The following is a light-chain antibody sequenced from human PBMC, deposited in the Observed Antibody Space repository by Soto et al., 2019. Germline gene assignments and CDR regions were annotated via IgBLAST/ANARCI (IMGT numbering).Light chain of an antibody. CDR2: GAS. CDR1: QSVRSH. J-gene: IGKJ5*01. CDR3: QQYKNWPL. Sequence: KVMTRSSGTLSVSPGEGVTLSCRASQSVRSHLAWYQQKPGQPPRLLIYGASTRATGIPARFSGSGFGTEFTLTISSLQSEDFAVYYCQQYKNWPLFGQGTRLEIK. V-gene: IGKV3-15*01.